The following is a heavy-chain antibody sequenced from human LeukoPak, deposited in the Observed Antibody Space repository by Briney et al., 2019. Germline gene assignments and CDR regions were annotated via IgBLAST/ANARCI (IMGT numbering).Heavy chain of an antibody. Sequence: GGSLRLSCAASGFTFSSYAMSWVRQAPGKGLEWVSAISGSGGSTYYADSVKGRFTISRDNSKNTLYLQMNSLRAEDTAVYYCAKSTSSYDNYYYYGVDVWGQGTTVTVSS. CDR1: GFTFSSYA. D-gene: IGHD2-2*01. CDR3: AKSTSSYDNYYYYGVDV. J-gene: IGHJ6*02. V-gene: IGHV3-23*01. CDR2: ISGSGGST.